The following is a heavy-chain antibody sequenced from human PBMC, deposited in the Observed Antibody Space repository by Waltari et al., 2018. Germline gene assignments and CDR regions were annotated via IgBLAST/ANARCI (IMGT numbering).Heavy chain of an antibody. Sequence: EVQLVESGGGVVRPGGSLRLPCAASGFTSDDYGMTWVRQPPGKGLEWVAGINWNGGSTGYVDSVKGRFTISRDNAKNSLYLQMNSLRAEDTALYHCARRTAMVRYWYFDLWGRGTLVTVSS. CDR2: INWNGGST. CDR3: ARRTAMVRYWYFDL. V-gene: IGHV3-20*01. CDR1: GFTSDDYG. D-gene: IGHD5-18*01. J-gene: IGHJ2*01.